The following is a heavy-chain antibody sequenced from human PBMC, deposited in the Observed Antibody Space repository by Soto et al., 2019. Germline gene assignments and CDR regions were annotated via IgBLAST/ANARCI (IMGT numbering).Heavy chain of an antibody. CDR3: ARHRLRGGTYPEAYDI. V-gene: IGHV5-51*01. Sequence: PGESLNISCEGSGFTFSNYWIGWVRQMPGKGLEWMGIIYPFDSDRRYSPSFQGQVTLSVDKSINTAYLQWSSLKASDTAVYYCARHRLRGGTYPEAYDIWGQGTMVTVSS. CDR1: GFTFSNYW. CDR2: IYPFDSDR. J-gene: IGHJ3*02. D-gene: IGHD2-15*01.